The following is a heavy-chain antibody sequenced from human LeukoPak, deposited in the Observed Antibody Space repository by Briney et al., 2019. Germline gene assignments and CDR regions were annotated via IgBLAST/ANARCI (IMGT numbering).Heavy chain of an antibody. CDR3: ARDLGYYASSAN. Sequence: GGSLRLSCPASGFTVNNNYMSWFRQAAGKGLDWASVIYSSGSTYYADSVKGRFTISRDISKNSLYLQMTSLRAEDTAVYYCARDLGYYASSANWGQGTLVTVSS. CDR1: GFTVNNNY. CDR2: IYSSGST. D-gene: IGHD3-22*01. J-gene: IGHJ4*02. V-gene: IGHV3-53*01.